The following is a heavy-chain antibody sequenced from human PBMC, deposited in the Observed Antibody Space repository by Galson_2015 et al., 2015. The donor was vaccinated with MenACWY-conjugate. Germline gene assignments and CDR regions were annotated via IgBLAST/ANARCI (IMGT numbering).Heavy chain of an antibody. D-gene: IGHD3-10*01. CDR3: ARVNYYVSGTYYKSANFDY. Sequence: SETLSLTCAVSGGSISINYWWTWVRQPPGKGLEWIGEIYHSGSTNYNPSLKSRLTVSVDKSKNQFSLKLSSVTAADTAVYYCARVNYYVSGTYYKSANFDYWGQGSLVTVSS. CDR1: GGSISINYW. V-gene: IGHV4-4*02. J-gene: IGHJ4*02. CDR2: IYHSGST.